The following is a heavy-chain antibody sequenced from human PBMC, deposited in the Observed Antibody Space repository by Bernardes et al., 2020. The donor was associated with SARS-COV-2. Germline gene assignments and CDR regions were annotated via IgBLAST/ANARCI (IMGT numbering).Heavy chain of an antibody. V-gene: IGHV3-21*04. CDR1: GFTFSSYS. J-gene: IGHJ3*02. CDR2: ISSSSSYI. Sequence: GSLRLSCAASGFTFSSYSMNWVRQAPGKGLEWVSSISSSSSYIYYADSVKGRFTISRDNAKNSLYLQMNSLRAEDTAVYYCAGSPDYGDFEDAFDIWGQGTMVTVSS. CDR3: AGSPDYGDFEDAFDI. D-gene: IGHD4-17*01.